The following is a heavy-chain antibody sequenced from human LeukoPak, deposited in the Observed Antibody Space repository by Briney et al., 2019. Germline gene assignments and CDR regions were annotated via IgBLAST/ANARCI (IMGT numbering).Heavy chain of an antibody. Sequence: SETLSLTCAVYGGSFSGYYWSWIRQPPGKGLEWIGEINHSGSTNYNPSLKSRVTISVDTSKNQSSLKLSSVTAADTAVYYCARGGVVRFWSGYSPATPTFDYWGQGTLVTVSS. CDR2: INHSGST. J-gene: IGHJ4*02. CDR1: GGSFSGYY. CDR3: ARGGVVRFWSGYSPATPTFDY. V-gene: IGHV4-34*01. D-gene: IGHD3-3*01.